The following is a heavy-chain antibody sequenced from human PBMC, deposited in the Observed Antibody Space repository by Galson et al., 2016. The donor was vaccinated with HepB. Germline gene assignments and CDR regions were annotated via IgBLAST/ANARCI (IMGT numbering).Heavy chain of an antibody. CDR2: LSGTGGGT. J-gene: IGHJ5*02. CDR3: AKDLTVAAWVDP. V-gene: IGHV3-23*01. D-gene: IGHD4-23*01. CDR1: GFVFRMYP. Sequence: SLRLSCAASGFVFRMYPMSWVRQAPGKGLEWVSALSGTGGGTYYADSVKGRFTISRDNSKNTLYLQMTSLRDEDTATYYCAKDLTVAAWVDPWGQGTLVTVSS.